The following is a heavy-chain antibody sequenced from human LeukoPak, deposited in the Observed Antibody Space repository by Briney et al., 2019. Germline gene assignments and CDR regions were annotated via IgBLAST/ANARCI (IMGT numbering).Heavy chain of an antibody. J-gene: IGHJ4*02. CDR3: ARDFGYSYALDY. D-gene: IGHD5-18*01. V-gene: IGHV3-7*01. CDR1: GFTFSSYW. CDR2: IKQDGSEK. Sequence: GGSLRLSCAASGFTFSSYWMSRVRQAPGKGLEWVANIKQDGSEKYYVDSVKGQFTISRDNAKNSLYLQMNSLRAEDTAVYYCARDFGYSYALDYWGQGTLVTVSS.